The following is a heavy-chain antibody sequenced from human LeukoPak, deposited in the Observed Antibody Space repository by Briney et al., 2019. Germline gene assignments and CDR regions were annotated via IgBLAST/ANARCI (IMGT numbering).Heavy chain of an antibody. V-gene: IGHV3-7*01. CDR1: GFTFSSYW. Sequence: GGSLRLSCAASGFTFSSYWMSWVRQAPGKGLEWVANIKQDGSEKYYVDSVKGRFTISRGNAKNSLYLQMNSLRAEDTAVYYCAREIYDFWSGYLFDYWGQGTLVTVSS. D-gene: IGHD3-3*01. J-gene: IGHJ4*02. CDR3: AREIYDFWSGYLFDY. CDR2: IKQDGSEK.